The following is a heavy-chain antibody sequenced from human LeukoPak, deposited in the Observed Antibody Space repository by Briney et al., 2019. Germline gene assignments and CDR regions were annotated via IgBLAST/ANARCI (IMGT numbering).Heavy chain of an antibody. Sequence: PGGSLRLSCAASGFTFSSYAMSWVRQAPGKGLEWVSAISGSGGSTYCADSVKGRFTISRDNSKNTLYLQMNSLRAEDTAVYYCAKLGVSDSSGYHDAFDIWGQGTMVTVSS. V-gene: IGHV3-23*01. CDR2: ISGSGGST. CDR3: AKLGVSDSSGYHDAFDI. J-gene: IGHJ3*02. D-gene: IGHD3-22*01. CDR1: GFTFSSYA.